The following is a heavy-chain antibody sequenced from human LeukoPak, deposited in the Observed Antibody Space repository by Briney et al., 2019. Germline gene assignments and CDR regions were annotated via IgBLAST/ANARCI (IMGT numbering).Heavy chain of an antibody. V-gene: IGHV3-11*01. D-gene: IGHD3-3*01. J-gene: IGHJ4*02. CDR1: GFTFNHYY. Sequence: GGSLRLSCAASGFTFNHYYMSSIRQAPGKGLEWVSYISSSGSTIYYADSVKGRFTISRDNAKNSLYVQMNSLRAEDTAVYYCASQEWSDGSYFDYWGQGTLVTVSS. CDR3: ASQEWSDGSYFDY. CDR2: ISSSGSTI.